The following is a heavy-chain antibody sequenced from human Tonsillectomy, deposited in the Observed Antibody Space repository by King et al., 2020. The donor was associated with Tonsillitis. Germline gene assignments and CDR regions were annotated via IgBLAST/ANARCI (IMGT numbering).Heavy chain of an antibody. CDR2: ISYDGRNK. CDR1: VFTFSSYA. D-gene: IGHD3-22*01. V-gene: IGHV3-30*04. J-gene: IGHJ5*02. CDR3: ARAGRRTRITMIVLVIGKTYNWFDP. Sequence: QLVQSGGGVVQPGRSLRLSCAASVFTFSSYAMHWVRQAPGKGLEWVAVISYDGRNKYYADSVKGRFTISRDNSKNTLYLQMNSLRAEDTDVYYCARAGRRTRITMIVLVIGKTYNWFDPCGQGTLVTLSS.